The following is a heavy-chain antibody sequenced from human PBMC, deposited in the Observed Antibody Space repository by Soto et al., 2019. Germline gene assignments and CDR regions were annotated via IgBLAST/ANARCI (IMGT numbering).Heavy chain of an antibody. Sequence: EVHLVESGGGLVKPGGSLRLSCAVSGFTFSSCTMNWVRQAPGKGLEWVSSISPSSGHIYYADSVKCRFTISRDNAKNSLFLQMNSLRGEDTAVYYCSGCSGGACHKHYGMDVWGQGTTVTVSS. J-gene: IGHJ6*02. CDR3: SGCSGGACHKHYGMDV. D-gene: IGHD2-15*01. CDR1: GFTFSSCT. V-gene: IGHV3-21*06. CDR2: ISPSSGHI.